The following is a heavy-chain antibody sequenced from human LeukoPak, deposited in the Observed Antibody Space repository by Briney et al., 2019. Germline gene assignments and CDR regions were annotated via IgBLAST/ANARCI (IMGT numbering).Heavy chain of an antibody. CDR1: GFTFSNAW. Sequence: GGSLRLSCAASGFTFSNAWMSWVRQAPGKGLEWVAVISYDGSNKYYADSVKGRFTISRDNSKNTLYLQMNSLRAEDTAVYYCARSSLSTYGMDVWGQGTTVTVSS. V-gene: IGHV3-30-3*01. J-gene: IGHJ6*02. D-gene: IGHD3-16*02. CDR3: ARSSLSTYGMDV. CDR2: ISYDGSNK.